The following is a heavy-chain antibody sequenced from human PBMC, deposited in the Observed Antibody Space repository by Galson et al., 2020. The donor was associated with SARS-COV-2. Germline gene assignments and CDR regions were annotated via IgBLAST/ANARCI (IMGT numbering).Heavy chain of an antibody. CDR3: ARGFLFYHDNSGDYEGGHYDY. J-gene: IGHJ4*02. CDR2: IYYSGTT. CDR1: GGSITSGDNY. D-gene: IGHD3-22*01. Sequence: SQTLSLTCTVSGGSITSGDNYWTWIRQPPGKGLEWIGYIYYSGTTHYNPSLQSRITISVDTSKNQFSLKVRSVTAADTAVYYCARGFLFYHDNSGDYEGGHYDYWGQGARVTVSS. V-gene: IGHV4-30-4*01.